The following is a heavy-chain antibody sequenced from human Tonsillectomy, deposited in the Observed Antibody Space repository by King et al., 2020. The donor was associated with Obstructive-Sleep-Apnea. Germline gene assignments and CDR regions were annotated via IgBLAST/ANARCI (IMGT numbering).Heavy chain of an antibody. J-gene: IGHJ5*02. CDR3: ARDPVYYYDSSGYYPNWFDP. CDR2: IYHSGST. D-gene: IGHD3-22*01. Sequence: VQLQESGPGLVKPSETLSLTCTVSGYSISSGYYWGWIRQPPGKGLEWSGSIYHSGSTYYNPSLKSRVTISVDTSKNQFSLKLRSVTAADTAVYYCARDPVYYYDSSGYYPNWFDPWGQGTLVTVSS. CDR1: GYSISSGYY. V-gene: IGHV4-38-2*02.